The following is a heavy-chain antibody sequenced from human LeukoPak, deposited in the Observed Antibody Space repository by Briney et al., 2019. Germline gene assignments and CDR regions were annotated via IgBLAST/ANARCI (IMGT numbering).Heavy chain of an antibody. CDR3: ARGVKAGDFDY. CDR2: ISSSSSTI. V-gene: IGHV3-48*01. D-gene: IGHD3-10*01. CDR1: GFTFSSYS. Sequence: GGSLRLSCAASGFTFSSYSMNWVRQAPGKGLEWVSYISSSSSTIYYADSVKGRFTISRDNAKNSLYLQMNSLRAEDTAVYYCARGVKAGDFDYWGQGTLVTVSS. J-gene: IGHJ4*02.